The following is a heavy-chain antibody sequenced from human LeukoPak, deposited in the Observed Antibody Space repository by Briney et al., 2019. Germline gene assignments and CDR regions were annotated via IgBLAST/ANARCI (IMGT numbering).Heavy chain of an antibody. CDR1: GGSFSGYY. J-gene: IGHJ6*03. V-gene: IGHV4-34*01. Sequence: SETLSLTCAVSGGSFSGYYWSWIRQPPGKGLELIGEINHSGSTNYYPSLKSRVTISVDTSKNQFSLKLSSVTAADTAVYYCARALLTVDSFYMDVWAKGTTVTVSS. CDR2: INHSGST. CDR3: ARALLTVDSFYMDV. D-gene: IGHD3-16*02.